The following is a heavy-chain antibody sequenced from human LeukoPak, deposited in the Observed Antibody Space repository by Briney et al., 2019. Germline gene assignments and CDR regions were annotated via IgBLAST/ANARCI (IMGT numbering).Heavy chain of an antibody. Sequence: ASVTVSCKASGYIFTSYYIHWVRQAPGQGLEWMGIINPSGGSTSYAQKFQGSVTLTRDTSTSTVYMELSSLRSEDTAVYYCARGGLMGDTPVDYWGQGTLVTVSS. CDR2: INPSGGST. V-gene: IGHV1-46*01. J-gene: IGHJ4*02. CDR3: ARGGLMGDTPVDY. D-gene: IGHD1-26*01. CDR1: GYIFTSYY.